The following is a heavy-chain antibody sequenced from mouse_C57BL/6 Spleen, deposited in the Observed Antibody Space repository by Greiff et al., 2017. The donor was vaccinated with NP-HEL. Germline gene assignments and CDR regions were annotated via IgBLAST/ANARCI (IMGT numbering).Heavy chain of an antibody. Sequence: QVQLQQPGAELVKPGASVKLSCKASGYTFTSYWMHWVKQRPGQGLEWIGMIHPNSGSTNYNEKFKSKATLTVDKSSSTAYRQLSSLTSEDSAVYYCARGSSYYYAMDYWGQGTSVTVSS. CDR1: GYTFTSYW. CDR2: IHPNSGST. V-gene: IGHV1-64*01. J-gene: IGHJ4*01. CDR3: ARGSSYYYAMDY. D-gene: IGHD1-1*01.